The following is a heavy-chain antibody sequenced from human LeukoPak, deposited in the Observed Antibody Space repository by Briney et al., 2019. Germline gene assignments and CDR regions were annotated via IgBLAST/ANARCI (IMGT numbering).Heavy chain of an antibody. V-gene: IGHV3-66*01. CDR2: IYSGGST. J-gene: IGHJ4*02. CDR1: GFTVSSNY. CDR3: ARAYADEVVVLDY. D-gene: IGHD3-22*01. Sequence: GGSLRLSCAASGFTVSSNYMSWVRQAPGKGLEWVSVIYSGGSTYYADAVEGRFTISRDDSKNTLYLQMNSLRAEDTAVYYCARAYADEVVVLDYWGQGTLVTVSS.